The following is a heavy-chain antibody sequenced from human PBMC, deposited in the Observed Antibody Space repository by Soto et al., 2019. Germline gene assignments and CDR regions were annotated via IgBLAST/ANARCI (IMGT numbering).Heavy chain of an antibody. V-gene: IGHV4-30-4*01. CDR3: ARGLVIRPYYYHGMAV. Sequence: MSLTCTVSGGSISSGDYFWSWIRQSPGKGLEWVGYISSIGRTYDNPSLKSRVAVSRDTSKNQFSLKLSTVTTTDTAVYYCARGLVIRPYYYHGMAVWGQWTTVTVSS. J-gene: IGHJ6*02. CDR2: ISSIGRT. D-gene: IGHD4-17*01. CDR1: GGSISSGDYF.